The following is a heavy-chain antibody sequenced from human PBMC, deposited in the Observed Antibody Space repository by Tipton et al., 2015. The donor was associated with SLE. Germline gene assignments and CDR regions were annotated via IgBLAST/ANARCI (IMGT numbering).Heavy chain of an antibody. J-gene: IGHJ5*02. D-gene: IGHD2-2*01. CDR2: IYHSGST. Sequence: TLSLTCAVSGGSISSDNWWSWVRQPPGKGLEWIGEIYHSGSTNYNPSLKSRVTISVDKSKNQVSLKLSSVTAADTAVYYCARDWCSSTSCYGWFDPWGQGTLVTVSS. V-gene: IGHV4-4*02. CDR1: GGSISSDNW. CDR3: ARDWCSSTSCYGWFDP.